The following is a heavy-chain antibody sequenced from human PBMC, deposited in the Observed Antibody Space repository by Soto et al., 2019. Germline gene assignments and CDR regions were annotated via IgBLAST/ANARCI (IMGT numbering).Heavy chain of an antibody. D-gene: IGHD3-3*01. J-gene: IGHJ6*02. Sequence: SETLSLTCTVSGGSISSGGYYWSWIRQHPGKGLEWIGYIYYSGSTYYNPSLKSRVTISVDTSKNQFSLKLSSVTAADTAVYYCARVTLIRITAGEAGGMDVWGQGTTVTVSS. V-gene: IGHV4-31*03. CDR3: ARVTLIRITAGEAGGMDV. CDR1: GGSISSGGYY. CDR2: IYYSGST.